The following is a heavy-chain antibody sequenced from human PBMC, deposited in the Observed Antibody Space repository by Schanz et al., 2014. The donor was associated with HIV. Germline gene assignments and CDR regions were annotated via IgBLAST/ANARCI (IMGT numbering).Heavy chain of an antibody. CDR3: ARAFCSGGSCFAGYGLDV. D-gene: IGHD2-15*01. CDR2: MYYSGST. Sequence: QVQLQESGPGLVKPSQTLSLTCTVAGGSISSGGHYWSWIRQHPAKGLEWIGYMYYSGSTYYNPSLQSRVTISVDTSKNQFSLKLSSVTAADTAVYYCARAFCSGGSCFAGYGLDVWGQGTLVTVSS. CDR1: GGSISSGGHY. J-gene: IGHJ6*02. V-gene: IGHV4-31*03.